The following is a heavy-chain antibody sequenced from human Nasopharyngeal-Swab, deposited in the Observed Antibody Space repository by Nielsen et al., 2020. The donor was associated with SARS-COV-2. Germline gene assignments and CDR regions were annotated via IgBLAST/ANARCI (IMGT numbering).Heavy chain of an antibody. CDR2: ISYDGSNK. Sequence: GESLKISCAASGFTFSSYGMHWVRQAPGKGLEWVAVISYDGSNKYYADSVKGRFTISRDNSKNTLYLQMNSLRAEDTAVYYCAKDLVRDTYYFDYWGQGTLVTVSS. J-gene: IGHJ4*02. D-gene: IGHD4-17*01. V-gene: IGHV3-30*18. CDR1: GFTFSSYG. CDR3: AKDLVRDTYYFDY.